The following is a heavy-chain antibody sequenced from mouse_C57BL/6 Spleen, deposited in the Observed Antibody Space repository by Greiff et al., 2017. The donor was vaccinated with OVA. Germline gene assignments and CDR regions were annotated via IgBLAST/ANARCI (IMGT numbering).Heavy chain of an antibody. CDR1: GYTFTDYE. D-gene: IGHD2-3*01. V-gene: IGHV1-15*01. CDR2: IDPETGGT. J-gene: IGHJ2*01. Sequence: QVQLQQSGAELVRPGASVTLSCKASGYTFTDYEMHWVKQTPVHGLEWIGAIDPETGGTAYNQKFKGKAILTADKSSSTAYMELRSLTSEDSAVYYCADGYYLLDYWGQGTTLTVSS. CDR3: ADGYYLLDY.